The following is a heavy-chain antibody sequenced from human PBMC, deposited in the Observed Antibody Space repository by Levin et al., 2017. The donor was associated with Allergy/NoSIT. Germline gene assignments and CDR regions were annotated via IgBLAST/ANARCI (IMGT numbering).Heavy chain of an antibody. V-gene: IGHV3-64D*06. J-gene: IGHJ2*01. D-gene: IGHD6-19*01. CDR2: ISSDGAAT. Sequence: PAGGSLRLSCSASGFTFSGYAMHWVRQASGKALEYVSSISSDGAATYYADSVKGRSTISRDNSKDTLFLQVNSLRPEDTAVYYCVRRTDNSGNYVYFDLWGRGTVVIVSS. CDR3: VRRTDNSGNYVYFDL. CDR1: GFTFSGYA.